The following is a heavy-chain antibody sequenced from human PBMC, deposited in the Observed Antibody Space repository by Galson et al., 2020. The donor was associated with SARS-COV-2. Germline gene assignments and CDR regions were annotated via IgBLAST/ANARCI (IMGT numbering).Heavy chain of an antibody. V-gene: IGHV1-18*01. J-gene: IGHJ5*02. D-gene: IGHD5-18*01. CDR1: GYSFNSYG. CDR3: ARGPHLWNWLDP. Sequence: ASVKVSCKASGYSFNSYGLTWVRQAPGQGLEWMGWFSGYNGDAKYAHKIQGRVTMNADSYTSTAYMELRSLTSDDAAVYYCARGPHLWNWLDPWGQGTLVIVSS. CDR2: FSGYNGDA.